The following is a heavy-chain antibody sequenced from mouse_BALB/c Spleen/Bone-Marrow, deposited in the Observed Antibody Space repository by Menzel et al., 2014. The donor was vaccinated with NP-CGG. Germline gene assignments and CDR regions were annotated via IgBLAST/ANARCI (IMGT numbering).Heavy chain of an antibody. D-gene: IGHD1-1*01. CDR2: NDPYSGGT. V-gene: IGHV1S135*01. CDR1: GYAFTNYN. CDR3: ARLGTTAVPDY. Sequence: VQLQQSGPELVKPGASVKVSCKASGYAFTNYNMYWVKQSHEKSLEWIGYNDPYSGGTNYNQKFKGKATLTVDKSSSTAYMHLNSLTSEDSAVYYCARLGTTAVPDYWGQGTTLTVSS. J-gene: IGHJ2*01.